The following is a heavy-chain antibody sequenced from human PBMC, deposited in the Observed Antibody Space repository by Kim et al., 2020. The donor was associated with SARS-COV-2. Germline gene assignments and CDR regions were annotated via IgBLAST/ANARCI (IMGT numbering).Heavy chain of an antibody. D-gene: IGHD3-22*01. J-gene: IGHJ5*02. Sequence: SVKVSCKASGGLFSRDAFSWVRQAPGQGLEWMGRIIPILGLADNAQKFQGRVTISADISTNTAYMELSSLRSEDTAEYYCARYDSSAYYFGNWFDLWGQ. CDR1: GGLFSRDA. CDR2: IIPILGLA. V-gene: IGHV1-69*04. CDR3: ARYDSSAYYFGNWFDL.